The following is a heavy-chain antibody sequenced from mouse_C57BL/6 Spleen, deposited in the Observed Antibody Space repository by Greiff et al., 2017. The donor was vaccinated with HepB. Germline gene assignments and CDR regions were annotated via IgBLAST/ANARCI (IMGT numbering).Heavy chain of an antibody. CDR2: INPSTGGT. CDR1: GYSFTGYY. Sequence: VQLKQSGPELVKPGASVKISCKASGYSFTGYYMNWVKQSPEKSLEWIGEINPSTGGTTYNQKFKAKATLTVDKSSSTAYMQRKSLTSEDSAVYYCARSAPYSSFAYWGQGTLVTVSA. D-gene: IGHD1-1*01. J-gene: IGHJ3*01. V-gene: IGHV1-42*01. CDR3: ARSAPYSSFAY.